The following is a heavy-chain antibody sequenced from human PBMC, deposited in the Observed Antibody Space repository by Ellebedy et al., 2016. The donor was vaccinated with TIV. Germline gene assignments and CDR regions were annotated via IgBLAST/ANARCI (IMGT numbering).Heavy chain of an antibody. D-gene: IGHD5-18*01. Sequence: SETLSLXCTVSGGSISSGGYSWSWIRQHPGKGLEWIGYIYYSGSTYYNPSLKSRVTISVDTSKNQFSLKLSSVTAADTAVYYCARVHSYGYEDYWGQGTLVTVSS. CDR2: IYYSGST. J-gene: IGHJ4*02. V-gene: IGHV4-31*03. CDR1: GGSISSGGYS. CDR3: ARVHSYGYEDY.